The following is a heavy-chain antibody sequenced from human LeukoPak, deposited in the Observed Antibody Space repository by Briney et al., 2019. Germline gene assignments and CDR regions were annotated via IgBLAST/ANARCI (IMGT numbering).Heavy chain of an antibody. CDR1: GYTFTSYG. D-gene: IGHD3-22*01. Sequence: ASVKVSCKASGYTFTSYGISWVRQAPGQGLEWMGWISAYNGNTNYAQKLQGRVTMTTDTSTSTAYMELRSLRSDDTAVYYCARVVPPVNYYDSSANWFDPWGQGTLVTVSS. J-gene: IGHJ5*02. CDR3: ARVVPPVNYYDSSANWFDP. V-gene: IGHV1-18*01. CDR2: ISAYNGNT.